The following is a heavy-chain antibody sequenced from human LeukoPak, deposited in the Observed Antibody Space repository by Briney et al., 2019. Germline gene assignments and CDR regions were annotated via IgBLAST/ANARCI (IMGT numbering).Heavy chain of an antibody. D-gene: IGHD2-15*01. J-gene: IGHJ4*02. V-gene: IGHV3-33*01. CDR2: IWYDGSNK. CDR1: GFSFSNYD. Sequence: GRSLRLSCAASGFSFSNYDMHWVRQAPGKGLEWVALIWYDGSNKYYADSVKGRFTISRDNSKNTPYLQMNSLRAEDTAVYYCGGGRYPIDYWGQGTLVTVSS. CDR3: GGGRYPIDY.